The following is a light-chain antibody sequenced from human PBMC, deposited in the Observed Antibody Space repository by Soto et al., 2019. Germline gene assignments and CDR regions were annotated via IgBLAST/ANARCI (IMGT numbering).Light chain of an antibody. CDR1: SSDVGGYNY. CDR3: NSYADSNNVV. V-gene: IGLV2-8*01. Sequence: QLVLTQPPSASGSPGQSVTISCTGTSSDVGGYNYVSWYQQHPGKAPKLMIYEVTKRPSGVPDRFSGSKSGNTASLTVTGLQAEDEADYYCNSYADSNNVVFGGGTKLTVL. J-gene: IGLJ2*01. CDR2: EVT.